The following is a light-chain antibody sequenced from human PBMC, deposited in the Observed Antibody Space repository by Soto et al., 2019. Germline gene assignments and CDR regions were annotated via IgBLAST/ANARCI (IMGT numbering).Light chain of an antibody. Sequence: DIPMTQSPSTLSASIGDRVTITCRASQNINTWLAWYQQKPGKAPKVLMYKASTLEGGVPSRFSGSGSGTQFTLTISSLQPDDFATYYCQQYNNYPPTFGQGTRVEIK. CDR3: QQYNNYPPT. CDR2: KAS. CDR1: QNINTW. V-gene: IGKV1-5*03. J-gene: IGKJ1*01.